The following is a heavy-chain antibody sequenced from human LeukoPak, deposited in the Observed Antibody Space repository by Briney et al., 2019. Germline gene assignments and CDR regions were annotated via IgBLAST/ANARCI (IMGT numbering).Heavy chain of an antibody. V-gene: IGHV3-48*03. CDR2: ISSSGSTI. J-gene: IGHJ6*02. Sequence: PGGSLRLSCAASGFTFSSYEMNWVRQAPGKGLEWVSYISSSGSTIYYADSVKDRFTISRDNAKNSLYLQMNSLRAEDTAVYYCARDHCLRYFRGGGSCYSGWDFYYYYGMDVWGQGTTVTVSS. D-gene: IGHD2-15*01. CDR1: GFTFSSYE. CDR3: ARDHCLRYFRGGGSCYSGWDFYYYYGMDV.